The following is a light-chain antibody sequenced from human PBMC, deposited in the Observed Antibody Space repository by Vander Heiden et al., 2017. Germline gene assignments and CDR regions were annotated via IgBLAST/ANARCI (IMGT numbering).Light chain of an antibody. CDR3: SSHAGSSAV. V-gene: IGLV2-8*01. CDR1: SSDVGAYNY. J-gene: IGLJ3*02. CDR2: DVT. Sequence: QSALTQPPSASGSPGQSVNISCTGTSSDVGAYNYVSWYQQHPGKAPTLIIYDVTKRPSGVPDRFSGSKSGNTAFLTVSGLQAEDEADYYCSSHAGSSAVFGGGTTVTVL.